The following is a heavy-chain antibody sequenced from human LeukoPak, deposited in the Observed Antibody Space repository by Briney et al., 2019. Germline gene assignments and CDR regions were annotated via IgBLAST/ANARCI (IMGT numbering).Heavy chain of an antibody. CDR1: GFTFSSYW. J-gene: IGHJ5*02. D-gene: IGHD3-3*01. CDR2: IKQGGSEK. CDR3: ARGYDFWSGYWSNWFDP. V-gene: IGHV3-7*04. Sequence: PGGSLRLSCAASGFTFSSYWMSWVRQAPGKGLEWVANIKQGGSEKYYVDSVKGRFTISRDNAKNSLYLQMNSLRAEDTAVYYCARGYDFWSGYWSNWFDPWGQGTLVTVSS.